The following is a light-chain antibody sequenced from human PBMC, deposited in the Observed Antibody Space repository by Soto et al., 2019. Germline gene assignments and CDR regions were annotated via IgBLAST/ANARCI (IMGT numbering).Light chain of an antibody. CDR1: QNINIY. CDR2: GAS. V-gene: IGKV1-39*01. J-gene: IGKJ2*01. Sequence: IQLTQSPSSLSASVGDRVTVTCRASQNINIYLNWYQQKPGKAPTLLIYGASRLQSGVPSRFSGGGSRTDFTLTISSLQAEDFATYYCQQSYRSPYTFGQGTRLEI. CDR3: QQSYRSPYT.